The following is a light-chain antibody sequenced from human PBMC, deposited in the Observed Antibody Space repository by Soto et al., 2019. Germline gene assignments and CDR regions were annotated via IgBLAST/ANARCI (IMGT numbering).Light chain of an antibody. CDR3: QQYGNSPPWT. V-gene: IGKV3-20*01. J-gene: IGKJ1*01. CDR2: DAS. CDR1: QSVISNY. Sequence: EIVLTQSPGTLSLSPGERATLSCRASQSVISNYLTWYQQKPGQAPRLLIYDASSRATGIPDRFSGSGSGTDFTLTISRLEPEDFALYYCQQYGNSPPWTFGQGTKVEIK.